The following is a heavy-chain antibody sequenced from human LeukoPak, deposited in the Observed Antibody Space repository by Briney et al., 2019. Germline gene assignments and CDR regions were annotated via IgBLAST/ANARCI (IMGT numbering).Heavy chain of an antibody. CDR1: GFTFSSTW. Sequence: PGGSLRLSCAASGFTFSSTWMTWVRQAPGKGLEWVANIKEDGSLRDYVDSVKGRFTIFRDNAKNSLYLQMSSLRHEDTAVYYCARDGALTVGSFDIWGQGTMVTVSS. D-gene: IGHD1-26*01. V-gene: IGHV3-7*04. J-gene: IGHJ3*02. CDR3: ARDGALTVGSFDI. CDR2: IKEDGSLR.